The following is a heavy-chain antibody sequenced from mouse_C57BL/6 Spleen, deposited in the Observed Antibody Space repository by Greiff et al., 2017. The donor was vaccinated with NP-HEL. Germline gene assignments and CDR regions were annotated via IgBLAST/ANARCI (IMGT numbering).Heavy chain of an antibody. Sequence: QVQLKQSGAELVRPGASVTLSCKASGYTFTDYEMHWVKQTPVHGLEWIGVIDPETGGTAYNQKFKGKAILTADKSSSTAYMGLRSLTSEDSAVYYCTREAYGSSYDYYAMDYWGQGTSVTVSS. D-gene: IGHD1-1*01. J-gene: IGHJ4*01. CDR2: IDPETGGT. CDR3: TREAYGSSYDYYAMDY. V-gene: IGHV1-15*01. CDR1: GYTFTDYE.